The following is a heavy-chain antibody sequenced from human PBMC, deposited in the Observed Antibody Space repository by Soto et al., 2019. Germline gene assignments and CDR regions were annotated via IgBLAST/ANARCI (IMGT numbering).Heavy chain of an antibody. CDR2: ISGSGGST. D-gene: IGHD6-19*01. Sequence: GGSLRLSCAASGFTFSSYAMSWVRQAPGKGLEWVSAISGSGGSTYYADSVKGRFTISRDNSKNTLYLQMNSLRAEDTAVYYCEKDMSSSGWYGNYWGQGTLVTVSS. CDR3: EKDMSSSGWYGNY. J-gene: IGHJ4*02. CDR1: GFTFSSYA. V-gene: IGHV3-23*01.